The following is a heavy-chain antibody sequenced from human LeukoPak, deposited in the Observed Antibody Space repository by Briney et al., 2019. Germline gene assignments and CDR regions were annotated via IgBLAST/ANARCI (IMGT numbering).Heavy chain of an antibody. CDR1: GGTFSSYA. CDR3: ARSRGPDSSGYKRVNWFDP. CDR2: IIPILDTP. Sequence: ASVKVSCKASGGTFSSYAINWVRQAPGQGLEWMGRIIPILDTPNYAQKFQGRVTITADKSTSTAYMELSSLRSEDTAVYYCARSRGPDSSGYKRVNWFDPWGQGTLVTVSS. D-gene: IGHD3-22*01. V-gene: IGHV1-69*04. J-gene: IGHJ5*02.